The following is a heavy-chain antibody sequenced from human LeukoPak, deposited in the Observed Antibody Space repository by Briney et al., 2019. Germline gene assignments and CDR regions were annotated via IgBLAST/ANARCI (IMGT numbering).Heavy chain of an antibody. Sequence: QHGGFLRLSCAASGHIVSGNYMSWVRQGPGKGLEWISVIFSDGTTHYADSVKGRFTISRDNSKNTVYLQMNSLTVEDTAVYYCARGLSLQFIVRALDPRGRGTLVTVSS. D-gene: IGHD4-11*01. J-gene: IGHJ5*02. CDR3: ARGLSLQFIVRALDP. CDR2: IFSDGTT. V-gene: IGHV3-66*01. CDR1: GHIVSGNY.